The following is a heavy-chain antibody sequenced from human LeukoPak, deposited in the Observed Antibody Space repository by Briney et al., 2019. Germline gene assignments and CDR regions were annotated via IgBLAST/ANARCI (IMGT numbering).Heavy chain of an antibody. Sequence: AGGSLRLSCAASGFTFSSYSMHWVRQAPGKGLEWVAVLSYDGSNEYYTDSVEGRFTISRDNSKNTLLLQMNSLRIEDTAEYYCARDAPSPGAAHSSSYYFDYWGQGTLVTVSS. J-gene: IGHJ4*02. CDR2: LSYDGSNE. CDR1: GFTFSSYS. D-gene: IGHD6-13*01. V-gene: IGHV3-30-3*01. CDR3: ARDAPSPGAAHSSSYYFDY.